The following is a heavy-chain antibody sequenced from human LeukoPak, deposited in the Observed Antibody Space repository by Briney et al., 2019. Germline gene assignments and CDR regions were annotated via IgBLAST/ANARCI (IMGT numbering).Heavy chain of an antibody. Sequence: PGGSLRLSCAASGFTFSSHWMSWVRQAPGKGLEGVATIKQDGSEKNYVDSVKGRFTISRDNAKNSLYLQMNSLRAEDTAVYYCARDPEGAIIPENWGQGALVTVSS. CDR3: ARDPEGAIIPEN. J-gene: IGHJ4*02. D-gene: IGHD3-10*01. CDR1: GFTFSSHW. V-gene: IGHV3-7*01. CDR2: IKQDGSEK.